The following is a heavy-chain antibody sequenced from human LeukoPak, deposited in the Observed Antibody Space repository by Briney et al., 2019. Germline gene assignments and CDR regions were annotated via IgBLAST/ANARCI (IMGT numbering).Heavy chain of an antibody. V-gene: IGHV4-34*01. J-gene: IGHJ3*02. CDR1: GGSFSGYY. CDR2: INHSGST. CDR3: ARAGRWEGRPHAFDI. D-gene: IGHD1-26*01. Sequence: KPSETLSLTCAVYGGSFSGYYWSWIRQPSGKGLEWIGEINHSGSTNYNPSLKSRVTISVDTSKNQFSLKLSSVTAADTAVYYCARAGRWEGRPHAFDIWGQGTMVTVSS.